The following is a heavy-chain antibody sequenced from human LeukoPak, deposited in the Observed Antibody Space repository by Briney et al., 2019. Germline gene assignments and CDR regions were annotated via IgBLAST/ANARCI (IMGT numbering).Heavy chain of an antibody. Sequence: PSETLSLTCAVYGGSFSGYYWSWIRQPPGKGLEWIGEINHSGSTNYNPSLKSRVTVSVDTSKNQFSLKLSSVTAADTAVYYCARGYKGYYYYMDVWGKGTTVTVSS. V-gene: IGHV4-34*01. CDR2: INHSGST. CDR1: GGSFSGYY. D-gene: IGHD3-10*01. J-gene: IGHJ6*03. CDR3: ARGYKGYYYYMDV.